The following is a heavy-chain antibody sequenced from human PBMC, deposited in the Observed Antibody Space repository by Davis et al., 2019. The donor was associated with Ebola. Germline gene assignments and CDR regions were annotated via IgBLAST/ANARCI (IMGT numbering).Heavy chain of an antibody. D-gene: IGHD4-17*01. Sequence: GGSLRLSCAASGFTVSSNYMSWVRQAPGKGLEWVSVIYSGGSTYYADSVKGRFTISRDNSKNTAYLQMNSLKTEDTAVYYCTSTTDNDYWGQGTLVTVSS. V-gene: IGHV3-66*01. J-gene: IGHJ4*02. CDR1: GFTVSSNY. CDR3: TSTTDNDY. CDR2: IYSGGST.